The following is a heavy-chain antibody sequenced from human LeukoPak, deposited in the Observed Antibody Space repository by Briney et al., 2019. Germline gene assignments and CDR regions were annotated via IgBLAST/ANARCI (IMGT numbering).Heavy chain of an antibody. D-gene: IGHD1-26*01. CDR3: ANSGSYYQYGFDY. CDR2: IIPIFGTA. Sequence: ASVKVSCKASGGTFSSYAISWVRQAPGQGLEWMGRIIPIFGTANYAQKFQGRVTITTDESTSTAYMELSSLRSEDTAVYYCANSGSYYQYGFDYWGQGTLVTVSS. V-gene: IGHV1-69*05. CDR1: GGTFSSYA. J-gene: IGHJ4*02.